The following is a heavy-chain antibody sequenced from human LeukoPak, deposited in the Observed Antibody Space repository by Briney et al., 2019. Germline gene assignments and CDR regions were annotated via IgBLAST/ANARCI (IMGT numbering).Heavy chain of an antibody. D-gene: IGHD2-2*01. J-gene: IGHJ4*02. Sequence: GGSLRLSCAASGFTFSSYTMSWVRQAPGKGLEWVSVISGSGGSTYYADSVKGRLTISRDNSKNTLYLQMKSLRAEDTAVYYCAYCSSTSCYWSQGTLVTVSS. CDR2: ISGSGGST. CDR1: GFTFSSYT. CDR3: AYCSSTSCY. V-gene: IGHV3-23*01.